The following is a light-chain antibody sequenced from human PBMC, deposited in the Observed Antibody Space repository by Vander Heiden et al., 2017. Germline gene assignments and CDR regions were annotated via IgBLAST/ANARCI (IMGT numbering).Light chain of an antibody. CDR2: GAS. CDR3: QQYGSSPT. Sequence: DIVSTQSPGTLSLSPGERATLSCRASQSVSSSYLAWYQQKPGQAPRLLIYGASSRATGIPDSFSGSGSGTDFTLTISRLEPEDFAVYYCQQYGSSPTFGPGTKVDIK. V-gene: IGKV3-20*01. J-gene: IGKJ3*01. CDR1: QSVSSSY.